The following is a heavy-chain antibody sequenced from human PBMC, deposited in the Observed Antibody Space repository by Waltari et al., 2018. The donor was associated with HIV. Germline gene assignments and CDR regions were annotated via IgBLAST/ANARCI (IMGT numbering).Heavy chain of an antibody. J-gene: IGHJ4*02. Sequence: EVQLVESGGGLVKPGGSLRLSCAASGCTFSIAGMIWVRQAPGKGLEWVGRIKSKTDGGTTDYAAPVKGRFTISRDDSKNTLYLQMNSLKTEDTAVYYCTTDLLRSFDYWGQGTLVTVSS. CDR2: IKSKTDGGTT. CDR1: GCTFSIAG. V-gene: IGHV3-15*01. CDR3: TTDLLRSFDY. D-gene: IGHD4-17*01.